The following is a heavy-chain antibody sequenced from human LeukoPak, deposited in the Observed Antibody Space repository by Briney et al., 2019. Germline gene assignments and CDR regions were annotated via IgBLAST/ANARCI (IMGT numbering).Heavy chain of an antibody. J-gene: IGHJ6*04. V-gene: IGHV3-30*18. D-gene: IGHD4-17*01. CDR1: GFTFSSYG. CDR2: ISYDGSNK. CDR3: AKDLSYDYGDYGGGFFYYYYGMDV. Sequence: GGSLRLSCAASGFTFSSYGMHWVRQAPGKGLEWVAVISYDGSNKYYADSVKGRFTISRDNSKNTLYLQMNSLRAEDPAVYYCAKDLSYDYGDYGGGFFYYYYGMDVWGKGTTVTVSS.